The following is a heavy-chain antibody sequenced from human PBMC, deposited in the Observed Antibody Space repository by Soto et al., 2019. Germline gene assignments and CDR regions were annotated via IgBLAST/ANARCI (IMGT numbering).Heavy chain of an antibody. Sequence: EVQLVESGGGLVQPGGSLRLSCAASGFTFSSYWMHWVRQAPGKGLVWVSRINSDGSSTSYADSVKGRFTISRDNAKNTLYLQMNSLRAEDTAVYYCARDYVWGSYPGVRYYYYYGMDVWGQGTTVTVSS. CDR3: ARDYVWGSYPGVRYYYYYGMDV. V-gene: IGHV3-74*01. CDR1: GFTFSSYW. J-gene: IGHJ6*02. D-gene: IGHD3-16*02. CDR2: INSDGSST.